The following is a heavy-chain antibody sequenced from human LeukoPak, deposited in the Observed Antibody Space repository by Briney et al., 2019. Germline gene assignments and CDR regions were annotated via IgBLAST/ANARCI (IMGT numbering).Heavy chain of an antibody. Sequence: HPGGSLRLSCAASGFTFSNYAIHWVRQAPGRGLEWVAAISYDGNSQHYGAPVKGRFTISRDNSKNTVYLQINTLRTDDAAIYYCAKPYPTLTTSAVLDNWGQGTLVTVSS. D-gene: IGHD1-1*01. V-gene: IGHV3-30*18. CDR2: ISYDGNSQ. CDR1: GFTFSNYA. CDR3: AKPYPTLTTSAVLDN. J-gene: IGHJ4*02.